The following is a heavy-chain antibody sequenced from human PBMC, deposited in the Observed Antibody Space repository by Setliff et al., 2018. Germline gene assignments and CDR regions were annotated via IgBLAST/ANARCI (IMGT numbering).Heavy chain of an antibody. Sequence: SVKVSCKASGGTFSSYAISWVRQAPGQGLEWMGGIIPIFDTANYAQKFQDRVAITTDKSTSTAYMELSSLKSDDTAVYYCAREGVDIRSSTDYRYYMDVWGKGTTVTVSS. D-gene: IGHD5-12*01. CDR1: GGTFSSYA. J-gene: IGHJ6*03. CDR3: AREGVDIRSSTDYRYYMDV. CDR2: IIPIFDTA. V-gene: IGHV1-69*05.